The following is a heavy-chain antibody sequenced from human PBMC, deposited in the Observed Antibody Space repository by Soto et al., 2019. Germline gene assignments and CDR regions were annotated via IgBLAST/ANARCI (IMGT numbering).Heavy chain of an antibody. Sequence: GGSLRLSCAASGFTFSIYAMSWVRQAPGRGLEWVSAIGSGGRTYHADSVKDRFTISRDNSRSTLYLQMNRLRAEDTALYYCAKDVRGLWFGEIDYWGQGALVTVSS. CDR3: AKDVRGLWFGEIDY. J-gene: IGHJ4*02. D-gene: IGHD3-10*01. CDR1: GFTFSIYA. V-gene: IGHV3-23*01. CDR2: IGSGGRT.